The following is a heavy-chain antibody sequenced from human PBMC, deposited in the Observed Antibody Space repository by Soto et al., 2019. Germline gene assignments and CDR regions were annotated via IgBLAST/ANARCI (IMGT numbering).Heavy chain of an antibody. D-gene: IGHD6-13*01. V-gene: IGHV3-30*18. Sequence: GGSLRLSCAASGFTFSSYGMHWVRQAPGKGLEGVAVISYDGSNKYYADSGKGRCTISRDNSKNTLYLQMNSLRAEDTAVYYCAKDRAAAGTWGSDYWGQGTLVTVSS. CDR3: AKDRAAAGTWGSDY. CDR2: ISYDGSNK. J-gene: IGHJ4*02. CDR1: GFTFSSYG.